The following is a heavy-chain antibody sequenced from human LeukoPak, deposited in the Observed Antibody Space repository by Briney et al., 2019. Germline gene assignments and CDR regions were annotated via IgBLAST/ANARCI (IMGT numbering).Heavy chain of an antibody. V-gene: IGHV4-59*08. CDR1: GGSISSYY. Sequence: SETLSLTCTVSGGSISSYYWSWIRQPSGKGLEWIGYIYYSGSTNYNPSLKSRVTISVDTSKNQFSLKLSSVTAADTAVYYCARHRSVYSSSPVDYWGQGTLVTVSS. CDR2: IYYSGST. CDR3: ARHRSVYSSSPVDY. J-gene: IGHJ4*02. D-gene: IGHD6-13*01.